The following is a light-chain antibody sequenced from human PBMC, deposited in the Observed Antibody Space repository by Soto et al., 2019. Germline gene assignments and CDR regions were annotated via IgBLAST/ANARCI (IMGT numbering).Light chain of an antibody. CDR1: SKEVGSYNL. V-gene: IGLV2-23*03. J-gene: IGLJ1*01. CDR2: EGS. Sequence: QSSLTQPSSVSASPGQSITISCTGTSKEVGSYNLVSWYQQHPGKAPKLMIYEGSKRPSGVSNRFSGSKSGNTASLTISGLQAEDEADYYCCSYAGSSTFPYVFGTGTK. CDR3: CSYAGSSTFPYV.